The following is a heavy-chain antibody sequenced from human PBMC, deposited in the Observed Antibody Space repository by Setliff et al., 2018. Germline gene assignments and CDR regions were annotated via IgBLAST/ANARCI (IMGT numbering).Heavy chain of an antibody. Sequence: GASVKVSCKASGGTFSSYAISWVRQAPGQGLEWMGGIIPIFGTANYAQKFQGRVTITTDESTSTAYMELSSLRSEDTAVYYCARGGSDYDILTGYLFGYWGQGTLVTVSS. CDR1: GGTFSSYA. CDR2: IIPIFGTA. D-gene: IGHD3-9*01. V-gene: IGHV1-69*05. J-gene: IGHJ4*02. CDR3: ARGGSDYDILTGYLFGY.